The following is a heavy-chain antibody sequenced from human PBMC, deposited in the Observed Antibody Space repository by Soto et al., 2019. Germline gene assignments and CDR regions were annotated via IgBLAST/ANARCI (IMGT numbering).Heavy chain of an antibody. CDR1: GFTFSSYS. V-gene: IGHV3-21*01. J-gene: IGHJ4*02. CDR2: ISSSSSYI. D-gene: IGHD3-9*01. Sequence: PGGSLRLSCAASGFTFSSYSMNWVRQAPGKGLEWVSSISSSSSYIYYADSVKGRFTISRDNAKNSLYLQMNSLRAEDTAVYYCARDRGSSTYDILTGHFDYWGQGTLVTVSS. CDR3: ARDRGSSTYDILTGHFDY.